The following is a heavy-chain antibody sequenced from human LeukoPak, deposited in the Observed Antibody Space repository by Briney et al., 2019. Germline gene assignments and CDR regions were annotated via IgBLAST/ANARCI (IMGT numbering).Heavy chain of an antibody. D-gene: IGHD4-11*01. Sequence: ASVKVSCKASGYRFTSNGMSWVRQAPGQGLEWMGWITTNTGNPTYAQGFTPRYVFSLDTSVNTAYLQISSLKAEDTAVYYCARDLGYSPGSSDYWGQGTLVTASS. CDR2: ITTNTGNP. J-gene: IGHJ4*01. V-gene: IGHV7-4-1*02. CDR1: GYRFTSNG. CDR3: ARDLGYSPGSSDY.